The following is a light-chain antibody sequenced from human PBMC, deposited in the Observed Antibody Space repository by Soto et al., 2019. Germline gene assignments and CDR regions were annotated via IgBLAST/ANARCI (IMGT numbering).Light chain of an antibody. Sequence: ELVMTQSPATLSVSPGERATLSCRASQSISTELAWYQQKPGQPPRLLIYSASTTATGAPARFTGSGSGSEFTLTISGLQSEDFAVYYCQQGHNSPLTFGQGTRLEI. CDR1: QSISTE. CDR2: SAS. J-gene: IGKJ2*01. CDR3: QQGHNSPLT. V-gene: IGKV3-15*01.